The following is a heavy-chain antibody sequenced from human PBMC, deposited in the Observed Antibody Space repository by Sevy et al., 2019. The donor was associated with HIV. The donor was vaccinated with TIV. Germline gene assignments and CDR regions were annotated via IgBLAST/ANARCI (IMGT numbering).Heavy chain of an antibody. V-gene: IGHV3-53*01. CDR3: ARGLGAGDYYDSSGYYSDDAFDF. CDR2: IYSGGST. J-gene: IGHJ3*01. CDR1: GFTVSSNY. D-gene: IGHD3-22*01. Sequence: GGSLRLSCAASGFTVSSNYMSWVRQAPGKGLEWVSVIYSGGSTYYADSVKGRFTISRDNSKNRLYLQMTSLRAEDTAVYYCARGLGAGDYYDSSGYYSDDAFDFWGQGTMVTVSS.